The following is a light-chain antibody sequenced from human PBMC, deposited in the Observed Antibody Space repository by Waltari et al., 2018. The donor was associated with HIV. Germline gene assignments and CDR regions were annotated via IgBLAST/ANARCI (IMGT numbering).Light chain of an antibody. CDR3: KTRDRSGNLYV. V-gene: IGLV3-19*01. J-gene: IGLJ1*01. CDR1: NRRTYY. Sequence: SSELTQDPAVSVALGQTVKTTCQGDNRRTYYASWYQQKPGQAPVLVSYGKNRRPSEIPDRFSSSASRNTASLIITGAQAEDEAEYYCKTRDRSGNLYVFGTGTTVTVL. CDR2: GKN.